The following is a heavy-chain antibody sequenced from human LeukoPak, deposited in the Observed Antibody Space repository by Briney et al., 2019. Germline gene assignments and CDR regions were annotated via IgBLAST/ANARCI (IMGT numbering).Heavy chain of an antibody. CDR2: IYYSGST. CDR3: ATPGPYYDFWSGYSFDP. CDR1: GGSISSSSYY. D-gene: IGHD3-3*01. Sequence: SETLSLTCAVSGGSISSSSYYWGWIRQPPGKGLEWIGSIYYSGSTYYNPSLKSRVTISVDTSKNQFSLKLSSVTAADTAVYYCATPGPYYDFWSGYSFDPWGQGTLVTVSS. J-gene: IGHJ5*02. V-gene: IGHV4-39*01.